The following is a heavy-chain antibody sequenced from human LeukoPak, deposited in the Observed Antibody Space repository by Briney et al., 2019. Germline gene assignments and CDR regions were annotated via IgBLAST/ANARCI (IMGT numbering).Heavy chain of an antibody. CDR1: GFTVSSYY. Sequence: PGGSLRLSCAASGFTVSSYYMNWVRQAPGKGLEWVAVISYDGSNKYYADSVKGRFAISRDNSKNTLYLQMNSLRAEDTAVYYCAELGITMIGGVWGKGTTVTISS. J-gene: IGHJ6*04. CDR3: AELGITMIGGV. CDR2: ISYDGSNK. D-gene: IGHD3-10*02. V-gene: IGHV3-30*09.